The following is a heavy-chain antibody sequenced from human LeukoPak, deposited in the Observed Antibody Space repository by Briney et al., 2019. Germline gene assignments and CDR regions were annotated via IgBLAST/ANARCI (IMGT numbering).Heavy chain of an antibody. CDR3: AKDIEYDSSGYYLDPEYYFDY. V-gene: IGHV3-43*02. Sequence: GGSLRLSCAASGFTFDDYAMHWGRQAPGKGLEWVSLISGDGGSTYYADSVKGRFTISRDNSKNSLYLQLNSLRTEDTALYYCAKDIEYDSSGYYLDPEYYFDYWGQGTLVTVSS. CDR1: GFTFDDYA. D-gene: IGHD3-22*01. J-gene: IGHJ4*02. CDR2: ISGDGGST.